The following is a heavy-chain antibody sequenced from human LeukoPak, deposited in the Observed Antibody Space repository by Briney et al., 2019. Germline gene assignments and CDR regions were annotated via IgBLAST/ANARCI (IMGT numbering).Heavy chain of an antibody. CDR3: ANTKTYRFDY. CDR2: LYSGGST. J-gene: IGHJ4*02. V-gene: IGHV3-66*01. CDR1: GFTVSSNH. D-gene: IGHD5-12*01. Sequence: GGSLRLSCAASGFTVSSNHLSWVRQAPGKGLEWVSILYSGGSTYYADSVKGRFTISRDNSKNTLYLQMNSLRAEDTAVYYCANTKTYRFDYWGQGTLVAVSS.